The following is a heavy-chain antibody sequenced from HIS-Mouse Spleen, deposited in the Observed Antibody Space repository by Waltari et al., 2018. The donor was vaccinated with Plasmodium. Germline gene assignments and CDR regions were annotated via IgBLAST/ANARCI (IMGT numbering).Heavy chain of an antibody. CDR2: INPTSGGT. V-gene: IGHV1-2*02. CDR1: GYTFTGYY. Sequence: QVQLVQSGAEVKKPGASVKVSCKASGYTFTGYYMHWVRRAPGQGLEWMGWINPTSGGTNYEQKFQGRVTMTRDTSISTAYMELSRLRSDDTAVYYCARVLGYKAAAGTFVEYFQHWGQGTLVTVSS. CDR3: ARVLGYKAAAGTFVEYFQH. J-gene: IGHJ1*01. D-gene: IGHD6-13*01.